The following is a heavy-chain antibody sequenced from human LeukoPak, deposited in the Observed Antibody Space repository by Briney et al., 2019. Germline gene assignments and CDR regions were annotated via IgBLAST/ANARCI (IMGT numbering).Heavy chain of an antibody. V-gene: IGHV4-59*12. Sequence: SETLSLTCTVSGGSISSYYWSWIRQPPGKGLEWIGHIYYSGSTNYNPSLKSRVTISVDTSKNQFSLKLSSVTAADTAVYYCARDSKLGLVDYWGQGTLVTVSS. CDR2: IYYSGST. CDR3: ARDSKLGLVDY. CDR1: GGSISSYY. J-gene: IGHJ4*02. D-gene: IGHD3-16*01.